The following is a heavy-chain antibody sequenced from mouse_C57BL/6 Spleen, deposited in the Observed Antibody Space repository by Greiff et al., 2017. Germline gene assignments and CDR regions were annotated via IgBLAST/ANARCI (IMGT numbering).Heavy chain of an antibody. J-gene: IGHJ3*01. CDR1: GYTFTGYW. CDR3: AMGDSSGYVDAWFAY. Sequence: VTLQQSGAELMKPGDSVKLSCKATGYTFTGYWIAWVKQRPGHGLEWFGEILPGCGSNKYNEKFKGNTTFTADTSSTTAYMQLRILTTEDSAIYYCAMGDSSGYVDAWFAYWGQGTLVTVSA. V-gene: IGHV1-9*01. CDR2: ILPGCGSN. D-gene: IGHD3-2*02.